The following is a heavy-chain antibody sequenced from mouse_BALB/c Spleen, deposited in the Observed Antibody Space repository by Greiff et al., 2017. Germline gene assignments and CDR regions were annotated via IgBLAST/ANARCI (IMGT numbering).Heavy chain of an antibody. Sequence: QVQLQQSGAELMKPGASVKISCKATGYTFSSYWIEWVKQRPGHGLEWIGEILPGSGSTNYNEKFKGKATFTADTSSNTAYMQLSSLTSEDSAVYDCARYYGSRDYYAMDYWGQGTSVTVSS. V-gene: IGHV1-9*01. CDR1: GYTFSSYW. CDR3: ARYYGSRDYYAMDY. CDR2: ILPGSGST. D-gene: IGHD1-1*01. J-gene: IGHJ4*01.